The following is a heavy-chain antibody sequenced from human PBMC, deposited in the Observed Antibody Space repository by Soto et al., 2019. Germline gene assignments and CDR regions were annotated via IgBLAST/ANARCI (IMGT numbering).Heavy chain of an antibody. V-gene: IGHV1-3*01. CDR3: AKRAYGVYDFDY. CDR2: INPDNGNT. D-gene: IGHD5-12*01. J-gene: IGHJ4*02. Sequence: SSVQDSCKASGYIFTNYALHWVRQAPGQRLEWMGWINPDNGNTKYSQKFQGRVTITRDTSATTAYMELASLRSEDTAVYYCAKRAYGVYDFDYWGQGTLDTVSS. CDR1: GYIFTNYA.